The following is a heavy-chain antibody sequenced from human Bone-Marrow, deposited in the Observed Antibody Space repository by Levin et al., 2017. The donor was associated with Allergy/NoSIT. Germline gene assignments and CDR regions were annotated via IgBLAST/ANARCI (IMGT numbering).Heavy chain of an antibody. V-gene: IGHV3-30*18. CDR2: ISFDGSNK. CDR3: AKDWDYGYTSPAIDY. J-gene: IGHJ4*02. Sequence: GESLKISCAASGFTFSSSGMHWVRQAPGKGLEWVAVISFDGSNKLSAGSVKGRFTISRDNSKNTLYLQMDSLRVDDTAVYYCAKDWDYGYTSPAIDYWGQGTLVTVS. CDR1: GFTFSSSG. D-gene: IGHD3-16*01.